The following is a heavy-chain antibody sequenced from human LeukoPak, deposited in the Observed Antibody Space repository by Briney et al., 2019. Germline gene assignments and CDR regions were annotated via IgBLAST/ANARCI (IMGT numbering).Heavy chain of an antibody. J-gene: IGHJ6*03. CDR2: ISSSSSYI. Sequence: GGSLRLSCAASGFTFSSYAMHWVRQAPGKGLEWVSSISSSSSYIYYADSVKGRFTISRDNSQDTVSLQVNNLRTEDTALYYCAKTSLSDASGHYYYMDVWGKGTTVTVSS. V-gene: IGHV3-21*01. CDR1: GFTFSSYA. CDR3: AKTSLSDASGHYYYMDV. D-gene: IGHD3-3*01.